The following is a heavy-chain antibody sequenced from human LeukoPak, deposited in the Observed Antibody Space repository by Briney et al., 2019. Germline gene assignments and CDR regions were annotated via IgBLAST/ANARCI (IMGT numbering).Heavy chain of an antibody. CDR2: ISSDGRDT. D-gene: IGHD2-15*01. Sequence: PGGSLRLSCAASGFTFNSHWMHWVRQAPGKGLVWLPRISSDGRDTGYADSVKGRFTISRDNAKNTLYLQVNSLRAEDTAVYYCARCSYSGGSCPDYWGQGTLVTVSS. CDR3: ARCSYSGGSCPDY. V-gene: IGHV3-74*01. CDR1: GFTFNSHW. J-gene: IGHJ4*02.